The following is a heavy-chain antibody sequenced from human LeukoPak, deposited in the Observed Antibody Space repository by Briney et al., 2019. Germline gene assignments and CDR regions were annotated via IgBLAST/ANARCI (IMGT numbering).Heavy chain of an antibody. J-gene: IGHJ4*02. D-gene: IGHD5-24*01. CDR1: GGSISSSSYY. CDR2: IYYSGST. CDR3: ARHNSDGYNRPFDY. Sequence: SETLSLTCTVSGGSISSSSYYWGWLRQPPGKGLEWIGSIYYSGSTYYNPSLKSRVTISVDTSKNQFSLKLSSVTAADTAVYYCARHNSDGYNRPFDYWGQGTLVTVSS. V-gene: IGHV4-39*01.